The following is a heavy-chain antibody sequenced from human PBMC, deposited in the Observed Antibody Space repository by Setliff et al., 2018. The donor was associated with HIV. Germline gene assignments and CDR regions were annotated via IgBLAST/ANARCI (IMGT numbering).Heavy chain of an antibody. J-gene: IGHJ4*02. Sequence: GGSLRLSCAASGFTFSDYYMSWIRQAPGKGLEWVSYISSSSSYTNYADSVKGRFTISRDNAKNSLYLQMNSLRAEDTAVYYCARASYYYGSGSYLPLGYWGQGTLVTVSS. CDR3: ARASYYYGSGSYLPLGY. D-gene: IGHD3-10*01. V-gene: IGHV3-11*03. CDR1: GFTFSDYY. CDR2: ISSSSSYT.